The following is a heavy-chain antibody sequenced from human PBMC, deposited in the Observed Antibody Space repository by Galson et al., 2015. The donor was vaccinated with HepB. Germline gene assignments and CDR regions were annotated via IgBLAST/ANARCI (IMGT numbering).Heavy chain of an antibody. Sequence: SLRLSCAASGFTFSDYYMSWIRQAPGKGLEWVSYISSSSSYTNYADSVKGRFTISRDNAKNSLYLQMNSLRAEDTAVYYCARGHPYYYDSSGYSPEVEAGYFQHWGQGTLVTVSS. CDR2: ISSSSSYT. CDR3: ARGHPYYYDSSGYSPEVEAGYFQH. CDR1: GFTFSDYY. V-gene: IGHV3-11*05. J-gene: IGHJ1*01. D-gene: IGHD3-22*01.